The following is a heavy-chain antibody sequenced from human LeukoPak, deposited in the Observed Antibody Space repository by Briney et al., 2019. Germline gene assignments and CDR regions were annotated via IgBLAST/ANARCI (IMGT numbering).Heavy chain of an antibody. V-gene: IGHV3-7*01. J-gene: IGHJ4*02. CDR3: ARGGGRNLDY. CDR1: GFTFSSYW. D-gene: IGHD1-14*01. CDR2: IKQDGSDK. Sequence: GGSLRLSCAASGFTFSSYWMNWVRQAPGKGLEWVANIKQDGSDKYYVDSVKGQFTVSRDNAKNSLYLQMNSLRAEDTAVYYCARGGGRNLDYWGQGTLVTVSS.